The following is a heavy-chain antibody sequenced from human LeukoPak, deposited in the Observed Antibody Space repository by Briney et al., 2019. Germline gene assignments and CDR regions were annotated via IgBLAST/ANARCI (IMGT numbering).Heavy chain of an antibody. CDR1: GLTFSRYW. J-gene: IGHJ4*02. V-gene: IGHV3-74*01. CDR3: ARDGYYDSSGFFDY. Sequence: SGGSLRLSCAASGLTFSRYWMHWVRQAPGKGLVWVSHIYNDGSSITYADSVKGRFTISRDNAKNTLYLQMNSLRAEDTAVYYCARDGYYDSSGFFDYWGKGTLVTVSS. CDR2: IYNDGSSI. D-gene: IGHD3-22*01.